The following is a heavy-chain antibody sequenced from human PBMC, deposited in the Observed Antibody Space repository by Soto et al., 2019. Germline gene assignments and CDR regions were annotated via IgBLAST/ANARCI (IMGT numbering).Heavy chain of an antibody. J-gene: IGHJ3*02. CDR3: ARAAGGGYCSGGSCYSRAFDI. V-gene: IGHV4-38-2*01. Sequence: KTSETLSLTCAVSGYSISSGYYWGWIRQPPGKGLEWIGSIYHSGSTYYNPSLKSRVTISVDTSKNQFSLKLSSVTAADTAVYYCARAAGGGYCSGGSCYSRAFDIWGQGTMVTVSS. CDR2: IYHSGST. D-gene: IGHD2-15*01. CDR1: GYSISSGYY.